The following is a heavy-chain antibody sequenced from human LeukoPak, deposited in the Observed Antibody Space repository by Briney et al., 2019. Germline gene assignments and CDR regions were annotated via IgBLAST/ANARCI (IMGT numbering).Heavy chain of an antibody. Sequence: LPGGSLRLSCAASGFTFSSYAMHWVRQAPGKGLEWVAVISYDGSNKYYADSVKGRFTISRDNSKNTLYLQMNSLRAEDTAVYYCARGPYYYDSSGYYLAGYWGQGTLVTVSS. CDR2: ISYDGSNK. CDR3: ARGPYYYDSSGYYLAGY. V-gene: IGHV3-30*01. CDR1: GFTFSSYA. D-gene: IGHD3-22*01. J-gene: IGHJ4*02.